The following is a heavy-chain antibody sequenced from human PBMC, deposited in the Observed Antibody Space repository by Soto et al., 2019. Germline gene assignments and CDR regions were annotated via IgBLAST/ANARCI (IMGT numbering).Heavy chain of an antibody. CDR2: IGPESGAT. CDR1: GYTFTGHY. Sequence: ASVKVSCRASGYTFTGHYIHWVRQAPEQGPEWMGEIGPESGATRYAEKFQGRVTMTLDTSITTVYMELKNLSPDDTAVYYCGRGRSGQIVVFYWGQGTPVTVSS. D-gene: IGHD1-26*01. J-gene: IGHJ4*02. V-gene: IGHV1-2*02. CDR3: GRGRSGQIVVFY.